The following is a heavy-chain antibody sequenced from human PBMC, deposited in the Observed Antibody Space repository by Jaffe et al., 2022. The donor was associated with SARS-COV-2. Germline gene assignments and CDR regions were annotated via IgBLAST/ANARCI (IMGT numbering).Heavy chain of an antibody. V-gene: IGHV3-30-3*01. CDR3: ARGPSGDYLSWDDY. J-gene: IGHJ4*02. Sequence: QVQLVESGGGVVQPGRSLRLSCAASGFTFSSYAMHWVRQAPGKGLEWVAVISYDGSNKYYADSVKGRFTISRDNSKNTLYLQMNSLRAEDTAVYYCARGPSGDYLSWDDYWGQGTLVTVSS. CDR1: GFTFSSYA. CDR2: ISYDGSNK. D-gene: IGHD4-17*01.